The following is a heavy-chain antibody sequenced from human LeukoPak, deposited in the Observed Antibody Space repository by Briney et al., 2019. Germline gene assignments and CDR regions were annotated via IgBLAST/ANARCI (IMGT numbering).Heavy chain of an antibody. J-gene: IGHJ4*02. D-gene: IGHD1-26*01. V-gene: IGHV3-53*01. CDR1: GFPVSSNY. Sequence: GGSLRLSCAASGFPVSSNYMTWVRQAPQKGLEWVSTIHSDGTTYYVDSVKGRFLISRDISQNTVYLEMNGLRAEDAAVYYCAREGWEELGHYFDYWGQGTLVTVSS. CDR3: AREGWEELGHYFDY. CDR2: IHSDGTT.